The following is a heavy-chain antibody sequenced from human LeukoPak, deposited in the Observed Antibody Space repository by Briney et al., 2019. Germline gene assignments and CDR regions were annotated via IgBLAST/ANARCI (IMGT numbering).Heavy chain of an antibody. D-gene: IGHD1-1*01. V-gene: IGHV4-38-2*01. Sequence: SETLSLTCAVSGYSISDGHVWAWIRQLPGKGLEWIGTIHHSGNTYYNPSLQSRVSVSVDTSRNQFSLRLSSVTAADTATYYCARIDWTPDSWGQGTLVTVSS. CDR2: IHHSGNT. J-gene: IGHJ4*02. CDR3: ARIDWTPDS. CDR1: GYSISDGHV.